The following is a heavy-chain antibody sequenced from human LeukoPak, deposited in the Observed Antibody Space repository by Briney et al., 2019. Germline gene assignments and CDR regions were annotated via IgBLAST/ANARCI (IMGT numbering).Heavy chain of an antibody. CDR2: IYHSGST. D-gene: IGHD1-26*01. V-gene: IGHV4-38-2*02. CDR3: ARDWDYSGSYRDGPN. Sequence: PSETLSLTCTVSGYSISSGYYWGWIRQPPGKGLEWIGSIYHSGSTYYNPSLESRVTISVDTSKNQFSLKLSSVTAADTAVYYCARDWDYSGSYRDGPNWGQGTLVTVSS. CDR1: GYSISSGYY. J-gene: IGHJ4*02.